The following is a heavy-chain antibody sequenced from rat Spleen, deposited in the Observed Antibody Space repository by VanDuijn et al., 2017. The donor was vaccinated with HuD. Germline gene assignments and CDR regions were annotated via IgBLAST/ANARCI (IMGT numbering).Heavy chain of an antibody. CDR2: ISYDGSST. Sequence: EVQLVESGGGLVQPGRSLKLSCAASGFTFSNYDMAWVRQAPTKGLEWVATISYDGSSTYYRDSVKGRFTISRDGAQNTLYLQMNSLRSEDTATYYCTRDRYYYSGGDNWFAYWGQGTLVTVSS. D-gene: IGHD1-1*01. CDR3: TRDRYYYSGGDNWFAY. CDR1: GFTFSNYD. J-gene: IGHJ3*01. V-gene: IGHV5-29*01.